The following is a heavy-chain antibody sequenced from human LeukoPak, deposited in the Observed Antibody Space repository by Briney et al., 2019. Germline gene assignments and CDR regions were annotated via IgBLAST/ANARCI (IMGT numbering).Heavy chain of an antibody. CDR1: GGTFSSYA. J-gene: IGHJ3*02. Sequence: SVKVSCKASGGTFSSYAISWVRQAPGQGLEWMGGIIPIFGTANYAQKFQGRVTITTDESTSTAHMELSSLRSEDTAVYYCAREDDSSSGAFDIWGQGTMVTVSS. V-gene: IGHV1-69*05. CDR3: AREDDSSSGAFDI. CDR2: IIPIFGTA. D-gene: IGHD3-22*01.